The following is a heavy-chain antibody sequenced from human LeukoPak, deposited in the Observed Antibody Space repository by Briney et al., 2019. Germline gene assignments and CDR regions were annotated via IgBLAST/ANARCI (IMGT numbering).Heavy chain of an antibody. CDR2: ISGSGDTT. CDR3: ARKLYDSSRYGQTYYFDY. D-gene: IGHD3-22*01. Sequence: GGSLRLSCATSGFIFSNYAANWVRQAPGKGLEWVSIISGSGDTTYYADSVKGRFTISRDNSKNTLYLQMNSLRAEDTAVYYCARKLYDSSRYGQTYYFDYWGQGTLVTVSS. V-gene: IGHV3-23*01. CDR1: GFIFSNYA. J-gene: IGHJ4*02.